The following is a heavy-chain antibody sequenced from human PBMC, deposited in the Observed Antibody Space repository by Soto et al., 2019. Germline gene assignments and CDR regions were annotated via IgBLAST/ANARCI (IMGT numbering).Heavy chain of an antibody. CDR2: TYYRSKWYN. Sequence: SQTLSLTCAISGDSVSSSSAAWNWIRQSPSRGPEWLGRTYYRSKWYNDYAVSVKSRITINPDTSKNQFSLQLNSVTPEDTAVYYCARDLEGALHTVPYYYYYGMDVWGQGTTVTVSS. CDR3: ARDLEGALHTVPYYYYYGMDV. D-gene: IGHD1-1*01. J-gene: IGHJ6*02. V-gene: IGHV6-1*01. CDR1: GDSVSSSSAA.